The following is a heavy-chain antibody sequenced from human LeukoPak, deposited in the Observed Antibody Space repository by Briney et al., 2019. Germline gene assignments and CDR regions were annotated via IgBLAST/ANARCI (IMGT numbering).Heavy chain of an antibody. Sequence: GASVKVSCKASGYTFTGYYMHWVRQAPGQGLEWMGWINPNNGGTNYAQKFQGRVTMTRDTSISTAYMELSRLRSDDTAVYYCARVRSWTYFDYWGQGTLVTVSS. J-gene: IGHJ4*02. V-gene: IGHV1-2*02. D-gene: IGHD6-13*01. CDR3: ARVRSWTYFDY. CDR1: GYTFTGYY. CDR2: INPNNGGT.